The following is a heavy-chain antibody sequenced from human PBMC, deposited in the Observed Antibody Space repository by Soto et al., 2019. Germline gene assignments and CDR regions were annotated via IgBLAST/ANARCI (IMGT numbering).Heavy chain of an antibody. CDR3: ARVPDGSGSSNGMDV. Sequence: QVQLQESGPGLVKPSQTLSLTCTVSGGSISSGGYYWSWIRQHPGKGLEWIGYIYYSGSTYYNPSLKSRVTISVDPSKNQFSLKLSSVTAADKAVYYCARVPDGSGSSNGMDVWGQGTTVTVSS. CDR2: IYYSGST. V-gene: IGHV4-31*03. J-gene: IGHJ6*02. CDR1: GGSISSGGYY. D-gene: IGHD3-10*01.